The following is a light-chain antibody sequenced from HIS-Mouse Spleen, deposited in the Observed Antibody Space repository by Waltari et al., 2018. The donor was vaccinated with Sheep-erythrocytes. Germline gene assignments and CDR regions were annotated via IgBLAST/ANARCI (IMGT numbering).Light chain of an antibody. V-gene: IGLV2-11*01. CDR1: SSHVCGYNY. CDR3: CSYAGSYNHV. J-gene: IGLJ1*01. Sequence: QSALTQPRSVSGSPGQSVTISCTGTSSHVCGYNYVPWYQQHPGKAPKLMIYDVSKRPSGVPDRFSGSKSGNTASLTISGLQAEDEADYYCCSYAGSYNHVFATGTKVTVL. CDR2: DVS.